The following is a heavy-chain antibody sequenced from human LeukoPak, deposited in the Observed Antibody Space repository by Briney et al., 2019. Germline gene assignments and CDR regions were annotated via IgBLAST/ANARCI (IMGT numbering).Heavy chain of an antibody. CDR2: ITPKRGGT. CDR3: ARCSGRYSGFDY. D-gene: IGHD1-26*01. Sequence: GASVKVSCKASGYTFTCYYMHWVRQAPGQGQEWMGRITPKRGGTNYAQTFQGRVTITRKTSISTAYMELSRLRSEDAAVYCCARCSGRYSGFDYSGEGSLVTASS. J-gene: IGHJ4*02. V-gene: IGHV1-2*06. CDR1: GYTFTCYY.